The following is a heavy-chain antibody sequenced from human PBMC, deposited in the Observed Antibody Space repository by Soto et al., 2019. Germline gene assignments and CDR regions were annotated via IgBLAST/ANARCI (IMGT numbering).Heavy chain of an antibody. J-gene: IGHJ3*02. V-gene: IGHV3-49*03. CDR3: TRDSLEEFDGFDI. Sequence: GSLSLSCTAPGFTFGDYAMSWFRQAPGQGLDWVGFIRSKAYGGTTEYAASVKGRFTISTDDSKSIAYLQMNSLKTENTAVYYCTRDSLEEFDGFDIWGQGTMVTVSS. D-gene: IGHD3-16*01. CDR1: GFTFGDYA. CDR2: IRSKAYGGTT.